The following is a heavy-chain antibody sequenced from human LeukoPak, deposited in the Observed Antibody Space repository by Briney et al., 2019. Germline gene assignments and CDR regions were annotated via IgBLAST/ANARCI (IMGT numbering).Heavy chain of an antibody. CDR2: INRDGSEK. CDR3: ARGYYAMGV. CDR1: GFTLSSYW. Sequence: PGGSQRLSCAASGFTLSSYWMSWVRQAPGKGLEWVANINRDGSEKYYVDSVKGRFTISRDNAKNSLYLQMNSLRAEDTAVYYCARGYYAMGVWGQGTTVTVSS. V-gene: IGHV3-7*05. D-gene: IGHD3-16*01. J-gene: IGHJ6*02.